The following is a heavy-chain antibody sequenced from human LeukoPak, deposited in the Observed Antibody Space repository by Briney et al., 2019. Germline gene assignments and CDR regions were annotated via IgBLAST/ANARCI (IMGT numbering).Heavy chain of an antibody. Sequence: GESLKISCKGSEYSFTSYWISWVRQMPGKGLEWMGRIDPSDSYTNYSPSFQGHVTISADKSISTAYLQWSSLKASDTAMYYRASTYGSGSSYYYYYYGMDVWGKGTTVTVSS. CDR3: ASTYGSGSSYYYYYYGMDV. D-gene: IGHD3-10*01. CDR2: IDPSDSYT. J-gene: IGHJ6*04. CDR1: EYSFTSYW. V-gene: IGHV5-10-1*01.